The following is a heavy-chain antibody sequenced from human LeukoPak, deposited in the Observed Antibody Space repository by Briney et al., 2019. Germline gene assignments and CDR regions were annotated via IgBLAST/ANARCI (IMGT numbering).Heavy chain of an antibody. J-gene: IGHJ4*02. CDR1: GFTFDDYT. V-gene: IGHV3-9*01. Sequence: GGSLRLSCAASGFTFDDYTMHWVRRAPGKGLEWVSGISWNSGSVGYADSVKGRFTISRDNAKNSLYLQMSSLRGEDTALYYCAKDRRNDFDYWGQGTLVTVSS. CDR2: ISWNSGSV. D-gene: IGHD1-14*01. CDR3: AKDRRNDFDY.